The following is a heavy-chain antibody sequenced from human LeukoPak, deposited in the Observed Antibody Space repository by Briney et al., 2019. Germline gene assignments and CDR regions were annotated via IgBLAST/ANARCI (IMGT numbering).Heavy chain of an antibody. CDR2: INPNSGGT. CDR1: GYTFTGYY. Sequence: ASVKVSCKASGYTFTGYYMHWVRQAPGQGLEWMGWINPNSGGTNYAQKLQGRVTMTTDTSTSTAYMELRSLRSDDTAVYYCARETKAMADRLTSQPPYYFDYWGQGTLVTVSS. J-gene: IGHJ4*02. V-gene: IGHV1-2*02. D-gene: IGHD6-19*01. CDR3: ARETKAMADRLTSQPPYYFDY.